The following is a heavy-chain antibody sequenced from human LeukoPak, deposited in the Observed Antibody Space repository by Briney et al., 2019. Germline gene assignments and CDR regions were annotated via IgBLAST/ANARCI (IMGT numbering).Heavy chain of an antibody. CDR2: ISSSSSYT. D-gene: IGHD1-26*01. V-gene: IGHV3-11*06. J-gene: IGHJ4*02. CDR3: ARDKWELLLFDY. Sequence: GGSLRLSWAASGFTFSDYYMSWVRQAAGKGLEWVSYISSSSSYTNYADSVKGRFTISRDNAKNSLYLQMNSLRAEDTAVYYCARDKWELLLFDYWGQGTLVTVSS. CDR1: GFTFSDYY.